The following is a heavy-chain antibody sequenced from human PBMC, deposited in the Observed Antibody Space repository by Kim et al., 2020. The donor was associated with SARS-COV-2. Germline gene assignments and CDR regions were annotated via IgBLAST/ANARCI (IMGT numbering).Heavy chain of an antibody. J-gene: IGHJ4*02. D-gene: IGHD3-22*01. Sequence: VKGRFTISRDNSKNTLDLQMNSLRAEDTAVYYCARALRPYYYDSSGYFDYWGQGTLVTVSS. CDR3: ARALRPYYYDSSGYFDY. V-gene: IGHV3-30*07.